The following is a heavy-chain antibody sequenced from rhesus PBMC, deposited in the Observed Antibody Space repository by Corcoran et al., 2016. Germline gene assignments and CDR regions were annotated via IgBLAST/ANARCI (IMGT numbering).Heavy chain of an antibody. V-gene: IGHV4-65*01. CDR3: ARESGSYIDY. Sequence: QVQLQESGPGLVKPSETLSLTCAASGGSVSSSNWWSWIRQPPGKGLGWIGYISGSSGSTYYNPSLKSRVTLSVDTSKNQLSLKLSSVTTADTAVYYCARESGSYIDYWGQGVLVTVSS. CDR1: GGSVSSSNW. D-gene: IGHD1-44*02. J-gene: IGHJ4*01. CDR2: ISGSSGST.